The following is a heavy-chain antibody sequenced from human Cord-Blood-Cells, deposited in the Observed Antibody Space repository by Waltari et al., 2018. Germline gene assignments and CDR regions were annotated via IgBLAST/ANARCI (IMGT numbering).Heavy chain of an antibody. CDR2: ISYDGSNK. J-gene: IGHJ4*02. CDR1: GFTFSSYG. D-gene: IGHD6-6*01. Sequence: QVQLVESGGGVVQPGRSLRLSCAASGFTFSSYGMHWVRQAPGKGLEWVAVISYDGSNKYYADSVKGRFTISRDNSKNTLYLQMNSLRAEDTAVYYCAKTGHEQLAPFDYWGQGTLVTVSS. V-gene: IGHV3-30*18. CDR3: AKTGHEQLAPFDY.